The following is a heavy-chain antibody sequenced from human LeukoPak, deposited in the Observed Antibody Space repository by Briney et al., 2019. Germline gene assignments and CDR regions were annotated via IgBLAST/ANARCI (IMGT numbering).Heavy chain of an antibody. J-gene: IGHJ5*02. CDR3: VRGVTTERYNWFHP. Sequence: GGSLRLSCAASGFSFSSYAMHWVRQAPGKGLEWMAVISYDGSNKYHADSVKGRFTISRDNSKSTLYMQMNSLRAEDTAVYYCVRGVTTERYNWFHPWGQGTLVTVSS. CDR1: GFSFSSYA. V-gene: IGHV3-30*04. CDR2: ISYDGSNK. D-gene: IGHD4-11*01.